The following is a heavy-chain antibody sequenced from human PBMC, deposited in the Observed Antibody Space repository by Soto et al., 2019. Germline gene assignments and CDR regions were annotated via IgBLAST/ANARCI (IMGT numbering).Heavy chain of an antibody. CDR1: EFTFNSVS. CDR2: VSFDGKVT. Sequence: QVQLVESGGGMAQAGTSLRLSCTGSEFTFNSVSQHWVRQGPDKGLEWVAVVSFDGKVTYYADSVKGRFTVSRDISKNTIYLQANSLRPEDTTVYYCAREPYGDSQYFDYWGQGTPVTVSS. J-gene: IGHJ4*02. CDR3: AREPYGDSQYFDY. V-gene: IGHV3-30*04. D-gene: IGHD2-21*02.